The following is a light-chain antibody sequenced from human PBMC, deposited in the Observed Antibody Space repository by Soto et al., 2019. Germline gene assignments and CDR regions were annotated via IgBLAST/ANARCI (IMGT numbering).Light chain of an antibody. V-gene: IGKV3-15*01. CDR1: HSVSSN. J-gene: IGKJ1*01. CDR3: QQYINWPRT. Sequence: EIVMTQSPATLSVSPGERATLSCWASHSVSSNLAWYQQKPGQAPRLLIYGASTRATGIPARFSGSGSGTEFTLTISSLQSEDLAVYYCQQYINWPRTFGQGTKVEIK. CDR2: GAS.